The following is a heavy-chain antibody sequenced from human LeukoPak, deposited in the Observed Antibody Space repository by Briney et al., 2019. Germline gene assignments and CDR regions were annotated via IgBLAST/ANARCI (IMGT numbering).Heavy chain of an antibody. CDR2: IYYSGST. CDR1: GGSISSSSYY. Sequence: SETLSLTCTVSGGSISSSSYYWGWIRQPPGKGLEWIGSIYYSGSTYYNPSLKSRVTIFVDTSKNQFSLKLSSVTAADTAVYYCARRNFCSSTSCYTNENWFDPWGQGTLVTVSS. J-gene: IGHJ5*02. D-gene: IGHD2-2*01. CDR3: ARRNFCSSTSCYTNENWFDP. V-gene: IGHV4-39*01.